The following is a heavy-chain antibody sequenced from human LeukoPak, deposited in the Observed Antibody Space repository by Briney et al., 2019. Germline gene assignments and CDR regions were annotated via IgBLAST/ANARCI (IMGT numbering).Heavy chain of an antibody. CDR1: GFTFSRYG. Sequence: GSLRLSCAASGFTFSRYGMNWVRQAPGKGLDWVSYISGSSDTIYYADSVKGRFTISRDNAKNSLSLQLNSLRAEDTAVYYCAREDTDYYAGMDVWGKGTTVTVSS. J-gene: IGHJ6*04. CDR3: AREDTDYYAGMDV. CDR2: ISGSSDTI. V-gene: IGHV3-48*01.